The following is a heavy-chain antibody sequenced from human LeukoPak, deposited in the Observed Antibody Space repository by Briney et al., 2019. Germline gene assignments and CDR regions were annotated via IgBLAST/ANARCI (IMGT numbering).Heavy chain of an antibody. J-gene: IGHJ4*02. Sequence: SETLSLTYTVSGGSITSCNYYWGWIRQPPGKGLEWIGSISDSGGTYYNPSLKSRITISVDTSKNQCSVKLSSVTAADTALYYCARLNVRPAMIRGVLDYWGQGTLVTVSS. D-gene: IGHD3-10*01. V-gene: IGHV4-39*07. CDR1: GGSITSCNYY. CDR3: ARLNVRPAMIRGVLDY. CDR2: ISDSGGT.